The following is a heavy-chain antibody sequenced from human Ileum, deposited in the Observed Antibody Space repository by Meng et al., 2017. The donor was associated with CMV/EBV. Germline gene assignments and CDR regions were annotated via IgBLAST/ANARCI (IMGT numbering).Heavy chain of an antibody. D-gene: IGHD3-10*01. V-gene: IGHV1-2*06. J-gene: IGHJ4*02. CDR1: GIPFTGYY. Sequence: LVQSGPEVIQPAASVKVSCKASGIPFTGYYVHWVRQAPGQGLEWMGQIHPHSAGTVYAQKFQGRVTMTKNTSITTAYMELSGLRSDDTAVYYCSLLTMVRGVNPDWGQGTLVTVSS. CDR3: SLLTMVRGVNPD. CDR2: IHPHSAGT.